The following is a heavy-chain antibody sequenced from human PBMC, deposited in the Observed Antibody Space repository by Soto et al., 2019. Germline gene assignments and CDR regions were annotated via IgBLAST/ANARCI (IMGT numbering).Heavy chain of an antibody. Sequence: ASVKVSCKASGYTFTGYYMHWVRQAPGQGLEWMGWINPNSGGTNYAQKFQGRVTMTRDTSISTAYMELTSVTAADTAIYYCARDNYGGMLDFWGPGTLVTVSS. CDR3: ARDNYGGMLDF. J-gene: IGHJ4*02. D-gene: IGHD4-17*01. V-gene: IGHV1-2*02. CDR1: GYTFTGYY. CDR2: INPNSGGT.